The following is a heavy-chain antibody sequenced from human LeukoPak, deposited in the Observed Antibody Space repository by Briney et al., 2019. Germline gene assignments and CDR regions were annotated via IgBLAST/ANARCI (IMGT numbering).Heavy chain of an antibody. Sequence: SETLSLTCTVSGGSISSSSYYWGWIRQPPGKGLEWIGSIYYSGSTNYNPSLKSRVTISVDTSKNQFSLKLSSVTAADTAVYYCARGLAVAGPEIDYWGQGTLVTVSS. D-gene: IGHD6-19*01. CDR2: IYYSGST. CDR3: ARGLAVAGPEIDY. V-gene: IGHV4-39*07. J-gene: IGHJ4*02. CDR1: GGSISSSSYY.